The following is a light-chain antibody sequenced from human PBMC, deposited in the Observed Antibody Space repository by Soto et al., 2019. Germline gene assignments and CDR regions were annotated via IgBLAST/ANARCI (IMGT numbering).Light chain of an antibody. CDR3: QQYGSSLPWT. CDR1: QSVSSSY. Sequence: EIVLTQSPGTLSLSPGERATLSCRASQSVSSSYLAWYQQKPGQAPRLLIYGASSRATGIPDRFSGSASGTDFTLTISRLEPEDFEVYYCQQYGSSLPWTFGQGTKVEIK. CDR2: GAS. V-gene: IGKV3-20*01. J-gene: IGKJ1*01.